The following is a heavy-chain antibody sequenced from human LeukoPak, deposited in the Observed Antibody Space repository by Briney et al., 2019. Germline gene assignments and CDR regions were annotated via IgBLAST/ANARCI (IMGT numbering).Heavy chain of an antibody. D-gene: IGHD3-3*01. V-gene: IGHV1-18*01. CDR3: ARDLVTIFGVVILGSNYYFDY. J-gene: IGHJ4*02. CDR1: GYTFTSYG. Sequence: RASVKVSCKASGYTFTSYGISWVRQAPGQGLEWMGWISAYNGNTNYAQKLQGRVTMTTDTSTSTAYMELRSLRSDDTAVYYCARDLVTIFGVVILGSNYYFDYWGQGTLVTVSS. CDR2: ISAYNGNT.